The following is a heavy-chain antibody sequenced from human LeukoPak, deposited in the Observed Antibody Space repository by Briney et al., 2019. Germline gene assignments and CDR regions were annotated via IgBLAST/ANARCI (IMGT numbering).Heavy chain of an antibody. Sequence: GGSLRLSCAASGLTFSSYAMSWVRQAPGKGLEWVSAIRGSGGSTYYADSVKGRFTISRDNSKNTLYLQMNSLRAEDTAVYYCAKGYSSSWYGGQAYDYWGQGTLVTVSS. CDR3: AKGYSSSWYGGQAYDY. D-gene: IGHD6-13*01. V-gene: IGHV3-23*01. J-gene: IGHJ4*02. CDR1: GLTFSSYA. CDR2: IRGSGGST.